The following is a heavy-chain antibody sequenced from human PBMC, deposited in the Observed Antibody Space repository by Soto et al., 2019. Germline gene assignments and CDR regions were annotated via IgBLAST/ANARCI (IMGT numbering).Heavy chain of an antibody. CDR2: INPNSGGT. CDR1: GYTFTGYY. V-gene: IGHV1-2*04. Sequence: QVQLVQSGAEVKKPGASVKVSCKASGYTFTGYYMHWVRQAPGQGLEWMGWINPNSGGTNYAQKLQGWVTMTRDTSISTAYMELSRLRSDDTAVYYCARSLQWLVLDAFDIWGQGTMVTVSS. CDR3: ARSLQWLVLDAFDI. J-gene: IGHJ3*02. D-gene: IGHD6-19*01.